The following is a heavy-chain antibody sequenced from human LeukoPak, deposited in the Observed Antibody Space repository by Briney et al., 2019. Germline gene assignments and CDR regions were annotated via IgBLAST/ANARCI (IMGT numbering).Heavy chain of an antibody. CDR1: GFTVSSNY. CDR3: ASPAYSSSWSDAFDI. V-gene: IGHV3-53*01. J-gene: IGHJ3*02. D-gene: IGHD6-13*01. Sequence: GGSLRLSCAASGFTVSSNYMSWVRQAPGKGLEWVSVIYSGGSTYYADSVKGRFTISRDNSKNTLYLQMNSLRAEDTAVYYCASPAYSSSWSDAFDIWGQGTMVTVSS. CDR2: IYSGGST.